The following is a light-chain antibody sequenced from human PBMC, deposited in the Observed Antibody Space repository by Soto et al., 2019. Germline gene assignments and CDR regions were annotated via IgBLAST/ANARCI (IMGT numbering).Light chain of an antibody. Sequence: EIVLTQSPATLSLSPGERATLSCRASQSVSSYLAWYQQKPGQAPRLLIYDASNRATGIPARFSGSGSGTDFTLTISGLEPEDFAVYYCQQRSNWTPEVTFGGGTKVDI. J-gene: IGKJ4*01. CDR2: DAS. V-gene: IGKV3-11*01. CDR3: QQRSNWTPEVT. CDR1: QSVSSY.